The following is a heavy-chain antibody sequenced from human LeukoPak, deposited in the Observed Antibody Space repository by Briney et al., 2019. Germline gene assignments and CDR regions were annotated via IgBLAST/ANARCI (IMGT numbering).Heavy chain of an antibody. Sequence: GGSLRLSCAASGFTFSSYWMSWVRQAPGKGLEWVANIRYDGSEKYYVDSVRGRFTISRDNAKNSLYLQMNSLRAEDTALYYCARDLRVVITGSFDSWGQGTLVTVSS. CDR1: GFTFSSYW. D-gene: IGHD3-22*01. CDR2: IRYDGSEK. J-gene: IGHJ4*02. V-gene: IGHV3-7*05. CDR3: ARDLRVVITGSFDS.